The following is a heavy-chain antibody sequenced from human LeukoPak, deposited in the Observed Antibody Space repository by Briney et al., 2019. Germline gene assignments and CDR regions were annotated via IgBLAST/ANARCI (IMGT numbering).Heavy chain of an antibody. J-gene: IGHJ4*02. CDR1: GYTITNYA. D-gene: IGHD6-13*01. CDR2: ISAYDGST. V-gene: IGHV1-18*01. CDR3: AREAGSGSWYPFDY. Sequence: ASVKVSCKASGYTITNYAITWVRQAPGQGLEWMGWISAYDGSTNYARKFQGRVTMTTDPSTSTAYMELRSLRSDDTAVYYCAREAGSGSWYPFDYWGQGTLVTVSS.